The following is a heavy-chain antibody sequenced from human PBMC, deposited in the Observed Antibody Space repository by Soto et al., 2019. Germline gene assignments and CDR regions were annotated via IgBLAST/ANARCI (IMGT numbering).Heavy chain of an antibody. D-gene: IGHD3-16*01. V-gene: IGHV4-59*01. CDR3: ARRYGGNCDY. Sequence: QVQLQESGPGLVKPSETLSLTCTVSGGSISSYYWSWIRQPPGKGLEWIGYIYYSGSTNSNPSLKSQVTISVDTSKNQFSRKLSSVTAADTAVYYCARRYGGNCDYWGQGTLVTVSS. CDR2: IYYSGST. CDR1: GGSISSYY. J-gene: IGHJ4*02.